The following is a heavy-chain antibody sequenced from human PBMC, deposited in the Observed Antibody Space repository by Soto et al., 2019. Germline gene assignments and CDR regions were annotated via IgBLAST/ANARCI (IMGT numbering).Heavy chain of an antibody. CDR1: GFTFSSYS. CDR3: ARAPLHDYGDPVDY. J-gene: IGHJ4*02. D-gene: IGHD4-17*01. CDR2: ISSSSSYI. Sequence: TGGSLRLSCAASGFTFSSYSMNWVRQAPGKGLEWVSSISSSSSYIYYADSVKGRFTISRDNAKNSLYLQMNSLRAEDTAVYYCARAPLHDYGDPVDYWGQGTLVTVSS. V-gene: IGHV3-21*01.